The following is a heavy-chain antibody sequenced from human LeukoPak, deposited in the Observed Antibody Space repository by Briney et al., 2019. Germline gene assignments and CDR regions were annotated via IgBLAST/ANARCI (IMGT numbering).Heavy chain of an antibody. J-gene: IGHJ4*02. CDR3: ATGTISAFVDYGGNN. CDR1: GYIFTSYA. V-gene: IGHV1-18*01. D-gene: IGHD4-23*01. CDR2: ISAYNGNT. Sequence: GASVKVSCKASGYIFTSYAMYWVRQAPGQGLEWMGWISAYNGNTNYAQKLQGRVTMTTDTSTSTAYMELRSLRSEDTAVYYCATGTISAFVDYGGNNWGQGTLVTVSS.